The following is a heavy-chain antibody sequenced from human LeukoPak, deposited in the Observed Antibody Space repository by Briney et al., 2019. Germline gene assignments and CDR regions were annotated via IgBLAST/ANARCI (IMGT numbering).Heavy chain of an antibody. CDR1: GFTFSSYS. Sequence: GGSLRLSCAASGFTFSSYSMNWVRQAPGKGLEWVSSISSSSSYIYYADSVKGRFTISRDNAKNSLYLQMNSLRAEDTAVYYCAKETYYYDSSGKPDYWGQGTLVTVSS. D-gene: IGHD3-22*01. CDR3: AKETYYYDSSGKPDY. CDR2: ISSSSSYI. J-gene: IGHJ4*02. V-gene: IGHV3-21*01.